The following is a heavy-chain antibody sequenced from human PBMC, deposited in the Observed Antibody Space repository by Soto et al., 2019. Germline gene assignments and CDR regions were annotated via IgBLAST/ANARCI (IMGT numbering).Heavy chain of an antibody. CDR1: GFTFSSYA. CDR2: ISYDGSNK. CDR3: ARDGVLTGYYTGDNWFDP. V-gene: IGHV3-30-3*01. Sequence: GGSLRLSCAASGFTFSSYAMHWVRQAPGKGLEWVAVISYDGSNKYYADSVKGRFTISRDNSKNTLYLQMNSLRAEDTAVYYCARDGVLTGYYTGDNWFDPWGQGTLVTVSS. J-gene: IGHJ5*02. D-gene: IGHD3-9*01.